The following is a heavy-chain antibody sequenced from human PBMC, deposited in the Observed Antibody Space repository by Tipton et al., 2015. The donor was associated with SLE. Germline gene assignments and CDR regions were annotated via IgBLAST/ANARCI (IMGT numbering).Heavy chain of an antibody. J-gene: IGHJ3*02. CDR3: ARGPGLLWFGERKGAFDI. CDR1: GGSFSGYY. V-gene: IGHV4-34*01. D-gene: IGHD3-10*01. CDR2: INHSGST. Sequence: AGLVKPSETLSLTCAVYGGSFSGYYWSWIRQPPGKGLEWIGEINHSGSTNYNPSLKSRVTISVDTSKNQFSLKLSSVTAADTAVYYCARGPGLLWFGERKGAFDIWGQGTMVTVSS.